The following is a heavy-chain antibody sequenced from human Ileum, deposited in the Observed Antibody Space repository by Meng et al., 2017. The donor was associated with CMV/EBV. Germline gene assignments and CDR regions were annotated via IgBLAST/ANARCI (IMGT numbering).Heavy chain of an antibody. CDR2: IIPIFGTA. CDR1: GGPFSSYA. V-gene: IGHV1-69*05. CDR3: ARDLCSSTSCYRWFDP. J-gene: IGHJ5*02. Sequence: SGGPFSSYAISWVRQAPGQGLEWMGGIIPIFGTANYAQKFQGRVTITTDESTSTAYMELSSLRSEDTAVYYCARDLCSSTSCYRWFDPWGQGTLVTVSS. D-gene: IGHD2-2*01.